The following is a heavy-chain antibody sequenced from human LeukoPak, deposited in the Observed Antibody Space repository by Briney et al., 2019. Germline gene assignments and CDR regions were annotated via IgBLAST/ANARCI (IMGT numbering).Heavy chain of an antibody. CDR3: ARGGRGQGYGSGWYVARKTNWFDP. CDR2: INHSGST. CDR1: GGSFSGYY. J-gene: IGHJ5*02. Sequence: SETLSLTCAVYGGSFSGYYWSWIRQPPGKGLEWIGEINHSGSTNYNPSLKSRVTTSVDTSKNQFSLKLSSVTAADTAVYYCARGGRGQGYGSGWYVARKTNWFDPWGQGTLVTVSS. D-gene: IGHD6-19*01. V-gene: IGHV4-34*01.